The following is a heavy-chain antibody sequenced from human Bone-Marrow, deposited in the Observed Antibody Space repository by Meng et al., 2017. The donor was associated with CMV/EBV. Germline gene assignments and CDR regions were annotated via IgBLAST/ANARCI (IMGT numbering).Heavy chain of an antibody. J-gene: IGHJ4*02. CDR2: ISAYNGNT. Sequence: ASVKVSCKASGYTFTSYGISWVRQAPGQGLEWMGWISAYNGNTNYAQKLQGRVTMTTDTSTSTAYMELRSLRSDDTAVYYCARALKYCSSTSGRQPLGYWGQGTLVTVSS. D-gene: IGHD2-2*01. CDR3: ARALKYCSSTSGRQPLGY. CDR1: GYTFTSYG. V-gene: IGHV1-18*01.